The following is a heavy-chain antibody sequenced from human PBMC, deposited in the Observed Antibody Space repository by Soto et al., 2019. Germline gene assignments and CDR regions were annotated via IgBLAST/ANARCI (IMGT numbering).Heavy chain of an antibody. CDR3: ARGGLEAAVAGPDY. J-gene: IGHJ4*02. CDR2: ISYDGSNK. Sequence: GGSLRLSCAASGFPFSSYSMHWVRQAPGKGLEWVAVISYDGSNKYYADSVKGRFTISRDNSKNTLYLQMNSLRAEDTAVYYCARGGLEAAVAGPDYWGQGTLVTVSS. V-gene: IGHV3-30-3*01. CDR1: GFPFSSYS. D-gene: IGHD6-19*01.